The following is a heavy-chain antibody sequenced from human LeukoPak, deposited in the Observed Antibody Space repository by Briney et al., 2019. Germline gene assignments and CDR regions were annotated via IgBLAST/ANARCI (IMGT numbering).Heavy chain of an antibody. J-gene: IGHJ4*02. Sequence: GGSLRLSCAASGFTFSSYWMSWVRQAPGKGLEWVANIKQDGSEKYYVDSVKGRFTISRDNAKNSLYLQMNSLRAEDTAVYYCAKVLTMIVVADFDYWGQGTLVTVSS. D-gene: IGHD3-22*01. CDR2: IKQDGSEK. V-gene: IGHV3-7*01. CDR1: GFTFSSYW. CDR3: AKVLTMIVVADFDY.